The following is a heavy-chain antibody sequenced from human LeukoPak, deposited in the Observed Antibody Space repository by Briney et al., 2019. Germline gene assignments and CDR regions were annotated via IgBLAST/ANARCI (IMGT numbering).Heavy chain of an antibody. Sequence: ASVKVSCKASGGTFSSYAISWVRQAPGQGLEWMGWINPNSGGTNYAQKFQGRVTMTRDTSISTAYMELSRLRSDDTAVYYCARGAYYYDSSGYPYYFDYWGQGTLVTVSS. J-gene: IGHJ4*02. D-gene: IGHD3-22*01. CDR2: INPNSGGT. V-gene: IGHV1-2*02. CDR3: ARGAYYYDSSGYPYYFDY. CDR1: GGTFSSYA.